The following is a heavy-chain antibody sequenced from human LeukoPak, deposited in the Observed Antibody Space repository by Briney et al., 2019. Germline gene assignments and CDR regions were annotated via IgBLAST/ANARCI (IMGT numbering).Heavy chain of an antibody. CDR1: GFAFDDYG. CDR3: ARAVILGAGDAFDI. V-gene: IGHV3-20*04. D-gene: IGHD1-26*01. J-gene: IGHJ3*02. CDR2: INWNGGST. Sequence: GGSLRLSCAASGFAFDDYGMSWVRQAPGKGLEWVSGINWNGGSTGYADSVKGRFTISRDNAKNSLYLQMNSLRAEDTALYYCARAVILGAGDAFDIWGQGTMVTVSS.